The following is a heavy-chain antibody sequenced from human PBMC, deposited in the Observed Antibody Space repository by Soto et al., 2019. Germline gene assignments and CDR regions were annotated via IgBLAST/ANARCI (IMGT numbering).Heavy chain of an antibody. CDR2: ISNSGST. D-gene: IGHD3-3*01. J-gene: IGHJ4*02. V-gene: IGHV4-61*08. CDR3: ARRRSTNFGVVTGHYFDY. CDR1: GGSVSSGVYY. Sequence: QVQLQESGPGLVKPSEPLSLTCSVSGGSVSSGVYYWSWMRQPPGQGLELIGYISNSGSTEYNHSLTSRFAIALDTSRNQFSRKLRSVTAADTAVYYCARRRSTNFGVVTGHYFDYWGRGTMVTVSS.